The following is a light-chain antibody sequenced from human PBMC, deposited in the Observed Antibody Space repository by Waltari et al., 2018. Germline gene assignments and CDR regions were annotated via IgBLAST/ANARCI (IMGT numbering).Light chain of an antibody. CDR1: ECDGNSY. Sequence: AGECDGNSYLAWYQQKHGQAPRLVIFRVSRRESGVPDRFSGRGSGTDFSRTISRLEPEDFAVYYCQQHDTLPATFGQGTKVEIK. CDR3: QQHDTLPAT. J-gene: IGKJ1*01. V-gene: IGKV3-20*01. CDR2: RVS.